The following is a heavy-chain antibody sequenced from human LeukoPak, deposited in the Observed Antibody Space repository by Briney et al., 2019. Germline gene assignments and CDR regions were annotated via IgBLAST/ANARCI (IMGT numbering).Heavy chain of an antibody. CDR2: IKQDGSEK. J-gene: IGHJ4*02. CDR3: ARVADAYNNPADY. D-gene: IGHD5-24*01. Sequence: GGSLRLSCAASGFTFSSYWTSWVRQAPGKGLEWVANIKQDGSEKYYVDSVKGRLTISRDNAKNLLYLQMNNLRVEDTAVYYCARVADAYNNPADYWGQGTLVTVSS. V-gene: IGHV3-7*01. CDR1: GFTFSSYW.